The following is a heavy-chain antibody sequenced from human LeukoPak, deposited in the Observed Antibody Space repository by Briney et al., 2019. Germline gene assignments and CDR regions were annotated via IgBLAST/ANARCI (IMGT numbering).Heavy chain of an antibody. CDR3: ARGGAARLHFQN. CDR2: IYHSRST. D-gene: IGHD6-6*01. V-gene: IGHV4-59*01. Sequence: SETLSLTCTVSGGSISSYYWNWIRQPPGKGLEWIGYIYHSRSTNYNPSLQSRVTISVDTSKNQFSLNLNSVTAADTAVYYCARGGAARLHFQNWGQGTLVTVSS. J-gene: IGHJ1*01. CDR1: GGSISSYY.